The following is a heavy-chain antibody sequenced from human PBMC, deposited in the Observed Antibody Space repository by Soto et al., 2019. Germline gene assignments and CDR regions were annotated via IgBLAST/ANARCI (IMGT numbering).Heavy chain of an antibody. CDR3: ARPLPELVPAAIYYGMDV. V-gene: IGHV3-11*01. D-gene: IGHD2-2*01. J-gene: IGHJ6*02. CDR1: GFTFSDYY. Sequence: QVQLVESGGGLVKPGGSLRLSCAASGFTFSDYYMSWIRQAPGKGLEWVSYISSSGSTIYYADSVKGRFTISRDNAKNQLYLQMNSLRAEDTAVYYCARPLPELVPAAIYYGMDVWGQGTTVTVSS. CDR2: ISSSGSTI.